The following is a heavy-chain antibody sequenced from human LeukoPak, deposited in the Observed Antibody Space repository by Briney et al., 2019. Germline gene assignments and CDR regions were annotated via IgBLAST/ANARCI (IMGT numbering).Heavy chain of an antibody. CDR3: VKASSGSYWGGYFDY. CDR1: GFTFSNYA. V-gene: IGHV3-30*18. J-gene: IGHJ4*02. D-gene: IGHD1-26*01. Sequence: GGSLRLSCVTSGFTFSNYAMHWVRQAPGKGLEWVAVISYDGVNEYYAASLKGRFTISRDSSGNTLYLQMNSLRIDDTAVYYCVKASSGSYWGGYFDYWGQGALVTVSS. CDR2: ISYDGVNE.